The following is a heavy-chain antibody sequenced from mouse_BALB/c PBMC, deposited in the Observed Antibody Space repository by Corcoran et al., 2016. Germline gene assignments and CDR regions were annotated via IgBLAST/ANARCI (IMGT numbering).Heavy chain of an antibody. V-gene: IGHV1-9*01. D-gene: IGHD4-1*01. CDR2: IFPRSGST. Sequence: QVQLQQSGAELMKPGASVKISCKATGFTFTNYWIEWIKQWPGHGLEWIGEIFPRSGSTNYNENFKGKATFTADTSSNTAYMQLSSLTSEDSAVYYCARNWDWFFGVWGAGTTVTVSS. J-gene: IGHJ1*01. CDR3: ARNWDWFFGV. CDR1: GFTFTNYW.